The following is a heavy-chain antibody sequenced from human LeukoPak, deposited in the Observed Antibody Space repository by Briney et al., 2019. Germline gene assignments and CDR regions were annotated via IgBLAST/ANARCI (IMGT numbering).Heavy chain of an antibody. D-gene: IGHD6-19*01. Sequence: GGSLRLSCAASGFTFGSYEMNWVRQAPGKGLEWVSYISSSGSTIYYADSVKGRFTISRDNAKNSLYLQMNSLRAEDTAVYYCATAPIAVAGKVDYWGQGTLVTVSS. CDR2: ISSSGSTI. V-gene: IGHV3-48*03. CDR1: GFTFGSYE. CDR3: ATAPIAVAGKVDY. J-gene: IGHJ4*02.